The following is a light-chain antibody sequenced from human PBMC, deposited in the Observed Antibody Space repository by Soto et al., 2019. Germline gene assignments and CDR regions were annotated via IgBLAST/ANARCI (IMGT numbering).Light chain of an antibody. Sequence: EIVLTQSPATLSLSPGERATLSCRASQSVSSYLAWYQQKPGQDPRLLIYDASNRATGIPARFSGSGSGTDFTLTISSLEPEDLAVYYCQQYGSSPTFGQGTKVDIK. CDR1: QSVSSY. CDR3: QQYGSSPT. CDR2: DAS. V-gene: IGKV3-11*01. J-gene: IGKJ2*01.